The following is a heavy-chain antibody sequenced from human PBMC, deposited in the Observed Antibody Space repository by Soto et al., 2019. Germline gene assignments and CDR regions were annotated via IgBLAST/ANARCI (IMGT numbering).Heavy chain of an antibody. J-gene: IGHJ6*02. CDR2: ISYDGGST. CDR3: VGVSEYRMLNYGMDV. Sequence: QVHVVESGGGVVHPGRSLRLSCTVSGFTFSDYAMHWVRQAPGKGLEWVAAISYDGGSTYYADSVKGRFTFSRDNSNYMLYLQMNSLRPEDTALYSCVGVSEYRMLNYGMDVWGQGTTVIVSS. CDR1: GFTFSDYA. D-gene: IGHD3-3*01. V-gene: IGHV3-30-3*01.